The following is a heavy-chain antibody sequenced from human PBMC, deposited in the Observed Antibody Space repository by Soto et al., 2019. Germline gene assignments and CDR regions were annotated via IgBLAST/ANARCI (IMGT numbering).Heavy chain of an antibody. V-gene: IGHV3-30-3*01. J-gene: IGHJ4*02. CDR1: GFTFSSYA. CDR2: ISYDGSNK. Sequence: QVQLVESGGGVVQPGRSLRLSCAASGFTFSSYAMHWVRQAPGKGLEWVAVISYDGSNKYYADSVKGRFTISRDNSKNTLYLQMNSLRAEDTAVYYCARSPSYVDYVLDWGEGTLVTVSS. CDR3: ARSPSYVDYVLD. D-gene: IGHD4-17*01.